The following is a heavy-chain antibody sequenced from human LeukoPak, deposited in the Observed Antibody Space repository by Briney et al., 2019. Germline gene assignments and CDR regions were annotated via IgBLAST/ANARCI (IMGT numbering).Heavy chain of an antibody. V-gene: IGHV4-4*07. CDR1: GGSISSYY. J-gene: IGHJ4*02. CDR2: IYTSGST. D-gene: IGHD6-13*01. Sequence: SETLSLTCTVSGGSISSYYWSWIRQPAGKGLEWIGRIYTSGSTNYNPPLKSRVTISVDKSKNQFSLKLSSVTAADTAVYYCARGGRAAAAPGYYWGQGTLVTVSS. CDR3: ARGGRAAAAPGYY.